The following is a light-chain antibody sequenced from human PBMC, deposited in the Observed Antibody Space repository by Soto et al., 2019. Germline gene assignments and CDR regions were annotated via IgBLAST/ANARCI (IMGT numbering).Light chain of an antibody. CDR2: AAS. V-gene: IGKV1-39*01. CDR3: QQSFSSLWT. CDR1: QSISNY. Sequence: DIQMTQSPSSLSASVGDRVTITCRASQSISNYLNWYQQKPGKAPKLLIYAASSMQSGVPSRFSGSGSETDFTLTISRLQPDDSATYYCQQSFSSLWTFGQGTKVEV. J-gene: IGKJ1*01.